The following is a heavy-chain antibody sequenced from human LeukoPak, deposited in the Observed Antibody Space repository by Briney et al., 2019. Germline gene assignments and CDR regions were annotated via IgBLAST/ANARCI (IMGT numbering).Heavy chain of an antibody. CDR1: EFTLSTYA. J-gene: IGHJ6*02. D-gene: IGHD6-19*01. CDR3: ARGGSSGTMDV. V-gene: IGHV3-30-3*01. CDR2: ISDDGSSK. Sequence: GRSLRLSCAASEFTLSTYAMHWVRQAPGKGLEWVAVISDDGSSKYHADSAKGRFTISRDNSKNTLFLQLNSLRVEDTAVYWCARGGSSGTMDVWGQGTTVTVSS.